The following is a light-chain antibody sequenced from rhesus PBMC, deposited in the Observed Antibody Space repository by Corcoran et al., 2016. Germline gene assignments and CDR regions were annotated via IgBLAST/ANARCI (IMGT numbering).Light chain of an antibody. CDR1: QDITNY. J-gene: IGKJ2*01. V-gene: IGKV1-25*02. CDR3: QQQNSNPYT. Sequence: DIQMTQSPSSLSASVGDRVTITCRASQDITNYLNWYQQKPGKAPKLLISAASSLQSGVPSRFRGSGFGTEFTLTINSLQPEDFATYYCQQQNSNPYTFGQGTKVEIK. CDR2: AAS.